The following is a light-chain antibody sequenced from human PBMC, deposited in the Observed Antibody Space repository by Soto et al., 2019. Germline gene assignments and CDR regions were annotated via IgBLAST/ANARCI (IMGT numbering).Light chain of an antibody. CDR2: EVT. CDR3: SSYTTTYTVV. CDR1: SYDVGGYHY. V-gene: IGLV2-14*01. J-gene: IGLJ2*01. Sequence: QYALTQPASVSGSPGQSITISCTGTSYDVGGYHYVSWYQQHPGKAPKLMIYEVTNRPTGVSNRFSASKSGNTASLTISGLQAEDEAHYYCSSYTTTYTVVFGGGTKLTVL.